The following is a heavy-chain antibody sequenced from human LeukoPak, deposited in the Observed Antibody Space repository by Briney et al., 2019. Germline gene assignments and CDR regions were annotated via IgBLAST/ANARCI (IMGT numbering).Heavy chain of an antibody. J-gene: IGHJ3*02. D-gene: IGHD2-8*01. CDR1: GFTFSSYE. V-gene: IGHV3-48*03. Sequence: GGSLRLSCAASGFTFSSYEMNWVRQAPGKGLEWVSYISSSASTMYYADSVKGRFTISRDNAKNSLYLQMNSPRAEDTAVYYCTRGGYCTNGVCYRYNAFEIWGQGTMVTVSS. CDR3: TRGGYCTNGVCYRYNAFEI. CDR2: ISSSASTM.